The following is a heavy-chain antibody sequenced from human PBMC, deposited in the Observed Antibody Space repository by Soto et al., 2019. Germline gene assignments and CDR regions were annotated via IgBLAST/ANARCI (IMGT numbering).Heavy chain of an antibody. CDR1: GDTLNRFT. CDR2: ITPILNAT. J-gene: IGHJ5*02. Sequence: QVQLVQSGADVKKPGSSVMVSCKGSGDTLNRFTISWVRQAPGQGLEWMGRITPILNATNNAPKFQGRVTITADKSTNAAYMELTSLTSDDTAVYFCTTLGPWGQGTLVTVSP. V-gene: IGHV1-69*08. D-gene: IGHD3-3*01. CDR3: TTLGP.